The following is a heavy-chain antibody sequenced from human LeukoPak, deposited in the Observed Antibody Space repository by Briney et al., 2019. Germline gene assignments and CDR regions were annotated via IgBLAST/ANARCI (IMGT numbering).Heavy chain of an antibody. CDR1: GDSVSSNSAA. CDR2: TCYRSKWYN. CDR3: ARDRGRYNWNYVDWFDP. D-gene: IGHD1-7*01. V-gene: IGHV6-1*01. J-gene: IGHJ5*02. Sequence: SQTLSLTCAISGDSVSSNSAAWNWIRQSPSRGLEWLGRTCYRSKWYNDYAVSVKSRITINPDTSKNQFSLQLNSVTPEDTAVYYCARDRGRYNWNYVDWFDPWGQGTLVTVSS.